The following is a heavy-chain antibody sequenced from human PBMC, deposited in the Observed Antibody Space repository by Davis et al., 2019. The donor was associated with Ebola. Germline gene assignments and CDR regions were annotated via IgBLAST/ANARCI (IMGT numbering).Heavy chain of an antibody. J-gene: IGHJ3*02. CDR2: IYYSGST. D-gene: IGHD3-22*01. Sequence: SETLSLTCTVSGGSIRSGDYYWSWIRQPPGKGLEWIGYIYYSGSTYYNPSLKSRVTISVDTSKNQFSLKLSSVTAADTAVYYCARDHLGYYYDSSGRSDAFDIWGQGTMVTVSS. CDR1: GGSIRSGDYY. V-gene: IGHV4-30-4*01. CDR3: ARDHLGYYYDSSGRSDAFDI.